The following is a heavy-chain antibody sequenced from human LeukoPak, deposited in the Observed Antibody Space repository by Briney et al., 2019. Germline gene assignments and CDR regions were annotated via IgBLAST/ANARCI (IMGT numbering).Heavy chain of an antibody. CDR3: AKKGVRNYYDSSGYYYDY. D-gene: IGHD3-22*01. J-gene: IGHJ4*02. V-gene: IGHV3-23*01. Sequence: GGSLRLSCAASGFTFSSYAMSWVRQAPGKGLEWVSAISGSGGSTYYADSVKGRFTISRDNSKNTLYLQMNSLRAEDTAVYYCAKKGVRNYYDSSGYYYDYWGQGTLVTVSS. CDR1: GFTFSSYA. CDR2: ISGSGGST.